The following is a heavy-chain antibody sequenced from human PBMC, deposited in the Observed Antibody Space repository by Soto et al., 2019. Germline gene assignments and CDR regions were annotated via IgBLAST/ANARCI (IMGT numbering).Heavy chain of an antibody. CDR1: GGSFSGYY. CDR3: ARGHWWLFY. CDR2: INHSGST. J-gene: IGHJ4*02. D-gene: IGHD2-8*02. V-gene: IGHV4-34*01. Sequence: SETLSLTCAVYGGSFSGYYWSWIRQPPGKGLEWIGEINHSGSTNYNPSLKSRVTISVDTSKNQFSLKLSSVTAADTAVYYCARGHWWLFYWGQGTLVTVSS.